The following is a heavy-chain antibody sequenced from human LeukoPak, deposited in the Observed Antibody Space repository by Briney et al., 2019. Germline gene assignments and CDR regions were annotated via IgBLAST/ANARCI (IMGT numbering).Heavy chain of an antibody. J-gene: IGHJ2*01. CDR1: GFTFSNAW. CDR3: TTTTVGYYWYFDL. CDR2: IKTKPDGGTT. Sequence: PGGSLRLSCAASGFTFSNAWMNWVRQAPGKGLEWVGRIKTKPDGGTTDYAAPVKGRFTISRDDSKNTLYLQMNSLKTEDTAVYYCTTTTVGYYWYFDLWGRGSLVTVSS. D-gene: IGHD4-23*01. V-gene: IGHV3-15*01.